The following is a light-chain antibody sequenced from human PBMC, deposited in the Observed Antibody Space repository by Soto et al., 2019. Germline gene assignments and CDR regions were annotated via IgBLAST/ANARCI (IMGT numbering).Light chain of an antibody. CDR1: SSNIGAGYD. J-gene: IGLJ2*01. Sequence: QSALTQPPSVSGAPGQRVTISCTGSSSNIGAGYDVHWYQQLPGTAPKLLIYGNSNRPSGVPDRFSGSKSGTSASLAITGLQAEDEADYYSQSYDSSLSGVVFGGGTKVTVL. CDR3: QSYDSSLSGVV. V-gene: IGLV1-40*01. CDR2: GNS.